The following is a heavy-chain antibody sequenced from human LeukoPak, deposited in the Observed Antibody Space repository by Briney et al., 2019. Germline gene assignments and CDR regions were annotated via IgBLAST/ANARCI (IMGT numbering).Heavy chain of an antibody. Sequence: GGSLRLSCAASGFSFISYEMQWVRQAPGKGLVWVSRINTDGARTSHADSVKGRFTISRDNAKNTLYLQMNSLRAEDTAKYYCARELPREVTLDYWGQGTLVTVSS. CDR1: GFSFISYE. D-gene: IGHD2-21*02. J-gene: IGHJ4*02. V-gene: IGHV3-74*01. CDR2: INTDGART. CDR3: ARELPREVTLDY.